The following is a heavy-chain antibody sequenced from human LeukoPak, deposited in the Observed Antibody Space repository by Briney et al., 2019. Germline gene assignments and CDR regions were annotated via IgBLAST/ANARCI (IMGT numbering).Heavy chain of an antibody. CDR3: ARGTRGWYVGYYYYYYMDV. CDR2: INPSGGST. Sequence: ASVKVSCKASGYTFTSYYMHWVRQAPGQGLEWMGIINPSGGSTSYAQKFQGRVTITRNTSISTAYMELSSLRSEDTAVYYCARGTRGWYVGYYYYYYMDVWGKGTTVTVSS. V-gene: IGHV1-46*01. CDR1: GYTFTSYY. J-gene: IGHJ6*03. D-gene: IGHD6-19*01.